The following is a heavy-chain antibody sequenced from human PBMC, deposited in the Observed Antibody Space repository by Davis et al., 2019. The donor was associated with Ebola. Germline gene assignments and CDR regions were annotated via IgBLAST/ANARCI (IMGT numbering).Heavy chain of an antibody. J-gene: IGHJ6*02. CDR2: ISGSGSTI. V-gene: IGHV3-48*03. D-gene: IGHD2-2*01. CDR1: GFTFNSYE. Sequence: PGGSLRLSCAASGFTFNSYEMNWVRQAPGKGLEWVSYISGSGSTIYYADSVKGRFTISRDNAKNSLYLQMNSLRAEDTAVYYCARPCTPYVGGMDVWGQGTTVTVSS. CDR3: ARPCTPYVGGMDV.